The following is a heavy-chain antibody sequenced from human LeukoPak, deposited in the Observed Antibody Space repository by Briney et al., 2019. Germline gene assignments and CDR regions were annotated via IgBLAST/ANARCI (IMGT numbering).Heavy chain of an antibody. CDR1: GFTFSSYA. D-gene: IGHD2-2*01. J-gene: IGHJ6*03. CDR2: IGGRGSPT. CDR3: AKSDGALPEARYYYMDV. Sequence: TGGSLRLSCAASGFTFSSYAMSWVRQAPGKGLELASGIGGRGSPTYYADSVKGRFTISRDNDKNRLDLQMDTLRAEDTAVYYCAKSDGALPEARYYYMDVWGKGTTVTVSS. V-gene: IGHV3-23*01.